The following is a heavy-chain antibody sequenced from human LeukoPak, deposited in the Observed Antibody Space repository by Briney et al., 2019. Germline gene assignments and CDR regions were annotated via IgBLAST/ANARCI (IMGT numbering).Heavy chain of an antibody. CDR2: ISSSGTV. Sequence: GGSLRLSCAASGFIFSSHEMNWVRQGPGKGLEWVSHISSSGTVQYADSVKGRFTISRDNAKNSLYLQMSSLRAEDTALYYCARGGSYGGYHSYWGQGTLVTVSS. J-gene: IGHJ4*02. V-gene: IGHV3-48*03. CDR3: ARGGSYGGYHSY. CDR1: GFIFSSHE. D-gene: IGHD4-23*01.